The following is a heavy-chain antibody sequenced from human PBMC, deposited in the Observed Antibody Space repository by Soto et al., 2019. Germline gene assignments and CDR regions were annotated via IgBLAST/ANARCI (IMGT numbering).Heavy chain of an antibody. CDR2: ISAYNGNT. D-gene: IGHD6-13*01. Sequence: ASVRVSCEASGYTFTSYGISWVRQAPGQGLEWMGWISAYNGNTNYAQKLQGRVTMTTDTSTSTAYMELRSLRSDDTAVYYCARRGAAGTYYYYYYGMDVWGQGTTVTVSS. J-gene: IGHJ6*02. V-gene: IGHV1-18*01. CDR3: ARRGAAGTYYYYYYGMDV. CDR1: GYTFTSYG.